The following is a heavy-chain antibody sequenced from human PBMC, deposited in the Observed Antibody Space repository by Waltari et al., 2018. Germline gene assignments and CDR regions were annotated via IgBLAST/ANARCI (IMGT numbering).Heavy chain of an antibody. V-gene: IGHV1-69*13. CDR2: IIPSFGTA. CDR3: ARSRTPPYDFWGGDYFDY. J-gene: IGHJ4*02. CDR1: GGPSSSYV. D-gene: IGHD3-3*01. Sequence: QVQLVQSGAEVKKPGSSVKVSCKASGGPSSSYVISWVRQAPGQGLEWMGRIIPSFGTANYAQKFQGRVTITADKSTSTAYMELSSLRSEDTAVYYCARSRTPPYDFWGGDYFDYWGQGTLVTVSS.